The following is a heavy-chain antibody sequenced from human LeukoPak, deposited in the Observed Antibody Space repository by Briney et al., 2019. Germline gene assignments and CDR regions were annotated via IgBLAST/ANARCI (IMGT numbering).Heavy chain of an antibody. CDR2: IYHSGTT. V-gene: IGHV4-28*01. D-gene: IGHD3-10*01. CDR3: ARKENVYYYFDY. Sequence: PSDTLSLTCAVSGYSITSSSWWGWIRQPPGKGLEWIGYIYHSGTTYYNPSLRSRVTMSVDTSKNQFSLKLSSVTAVDTAVYYCARKENVYYYFDYWGQGTLVTVSS. J-gene: IGHJ4*02. CDR1: GYSITSSSW.